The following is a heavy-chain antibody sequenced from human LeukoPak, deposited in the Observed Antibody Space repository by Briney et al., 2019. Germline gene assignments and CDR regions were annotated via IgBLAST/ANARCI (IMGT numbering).Heavy chain of an antibody. J-gene: IGHJ4*02. V-gene: IGHV4-59*12. D-gene: IGHD2-2*01. CDR3: ARGYSTSWTYYFDY. CDR2: ILYSGNT. CDR1: NGAITGYY. Sequence: SETLSLTCTVSNGAITGYYWAWIGKPPGKGLEGTGHILYSGNTNYNPSLKSRVTISVDTSKNHFSLKLNSVTAADTAVYYCARGYSTSWTYYFDYWGQGALVTVSS.